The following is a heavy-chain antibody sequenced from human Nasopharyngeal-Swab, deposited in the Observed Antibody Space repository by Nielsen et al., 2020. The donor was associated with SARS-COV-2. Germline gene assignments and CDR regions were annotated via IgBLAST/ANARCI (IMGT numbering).Heavy chain of an antibody. CDR3: AREGLYDSSGYFDY. CDR2: ITSSSTYT. J-gene: IGHJ4*02. Sequence: GESLKISCAASGFTFSSYSMNWVRQAPGKGLEWVSAITSSSTYTYYADSVKGRFTISRDNSKNTLYLQMNSLRAEDTAVYYCAREGLYDSSGYFDYWGQGTLVTVSS. D-gene: IGHD3-22*01. V-gene: IGHV3-21*04. CDR1: GFTFSSYS.